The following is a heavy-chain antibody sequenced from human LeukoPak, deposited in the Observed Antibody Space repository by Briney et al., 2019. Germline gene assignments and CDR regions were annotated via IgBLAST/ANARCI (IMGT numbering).Heavy chain of an antibody. CDR3: ARHARFLGLAYYYYYYMDV. Sequence: SETLSLTCAVYGVSFSGYYWSWIRQPPGKGLEWIGEINHSGSTNYNPSLKSRVTISVDTSKNQFSLKLSSVTAADTAVYYCARHARFLGLAYYYYYYMDVWGKGTTVTVSS. J-gene: IGHJ6*03. D-gene: IGHD3-3*01. CDR2: INHSGST. CDR1: GVSFSGYY. V-gene: IGHV4-34*01.